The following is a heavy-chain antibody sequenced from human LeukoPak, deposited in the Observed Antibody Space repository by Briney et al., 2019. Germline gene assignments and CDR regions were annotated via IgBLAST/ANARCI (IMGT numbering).Heavy chain of an antibody. J-gene: IGHJ3*02. Sequence: ETLSLTCTVSGGSISSYYWSWIRQPPGKGLEWIGYIYYSGSTNYNPSLKSRVTISVDTSKNQFSLKLSSVTAADTAVYYCAREAVDYYDSSGMAFDIWGQGTMVTVSS. V-gene: IGHV4-59*12. CDR1: GGSISSYY. D-gene: IGHD3-22*01. CDR2: IYYSGST. CDR3: AREAVDYYDSSGMAFDI.